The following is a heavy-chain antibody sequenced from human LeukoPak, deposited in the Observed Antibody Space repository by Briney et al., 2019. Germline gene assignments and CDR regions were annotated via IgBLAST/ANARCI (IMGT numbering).Heavy chain of an antibody. Sequence: SDTLSLTCTVSGGSISSYYWSWIRQPPGKGLEWMGYINYSGSTNYNPSLKSRVTISVDTSKNQFSLKLSSVTAADTAVYYCAREGYYDSSGYYRNFDYWGQGTLVTVSS. J-gene: IGHJ4*02. CDR3: AREGYYDSSGYYRNFDY. CDR1: GGSISSYY. D-gene: IGHD3-22*01. CDR2: INYSGST. V-gene: IGHV4-59*01.